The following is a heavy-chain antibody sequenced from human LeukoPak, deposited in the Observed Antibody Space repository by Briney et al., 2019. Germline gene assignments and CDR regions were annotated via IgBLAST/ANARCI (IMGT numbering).Heavy chain of an antibody. CDR3: ARVGSGWYGSIDY. Sequence: GGSLRLSCAAYGFTFSSYWMSWVRQAPGKGLEWVANIKQDGSEKYYVDSVKGRFTISRDNAKNSLYLQMNSLRAEDTAVYYCARVGSGWYGSIDYWGQGTLVTVSS. V-gene: IGHV3-7*01. CDR1: GFTFSSYW. D-gene: IGHD6-19*01. J-gene: IGHJ4*02. CDR2: IKQDGSEK.